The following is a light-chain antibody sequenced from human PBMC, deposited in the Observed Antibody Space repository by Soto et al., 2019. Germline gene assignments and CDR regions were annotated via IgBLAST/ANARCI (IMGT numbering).Light chain of an antibody. CDR3: SSFTSKSTLI. V-gene: IGLV2-14*03. Sequence: QSALTQPVSVSGSPGQSITISCAGTIRDIGAYNLVSWYQQHPGKAPRLIFYEVRNRPLGIPLRFSASKSVNTASLTISGLQAEDEAHYYCSSFTSKSTLIFGGGTKLTVL. CDR1: IRDIGAYNL. J-gene: IGLJ2*01. CDR2: EVR.